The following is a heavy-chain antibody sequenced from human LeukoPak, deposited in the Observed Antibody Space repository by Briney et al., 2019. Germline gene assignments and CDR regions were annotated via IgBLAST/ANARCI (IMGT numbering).Heavy chain of an antibody. CDR1: GFTFSSYE. CDR2: ISSSGSTI. CDR3: ARYQEGVDY. Sequence: PGGSLRLSCAASGFTFSSYEINWVRQAPGKGLEWVSYISSSGSTIYYADSVKGRFTISRDNAKNSLYLQMNSLRAEDTAVYYCARYQEGVDYWGQGTLVTVSS. D-gene: IGHD2-2*01. V-gene: IGHV3-48*03. J-gene: IGHJ4*02.